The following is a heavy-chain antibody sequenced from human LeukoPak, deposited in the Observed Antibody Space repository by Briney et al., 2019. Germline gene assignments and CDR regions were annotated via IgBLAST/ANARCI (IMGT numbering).Heavy chain of an antibody. V-gene: IGHV1-46*01. D-gene: IGHD4-17*01. Sequence: ASVKVSCKASGYTFTSYYMHWVRQAPGQGLEWMGIINPSGGSTSYAQKFQGRVTMTRDTSTSTVYMELSSLRSVDTAVYYCARGPPRYSYGDYYYYYYMDVWGKGTTVTVSS. J-gene: IGHJ6*03. CDR1: GYTFTSYY. CDR3: ARGPPRYSYGDYYYYYYMDV. CDR2: INPSGGST.